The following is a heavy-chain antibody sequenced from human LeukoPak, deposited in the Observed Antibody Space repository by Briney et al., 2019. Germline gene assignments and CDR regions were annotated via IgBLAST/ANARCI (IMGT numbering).Heavy chain of an antibody. Sequence: SETLSLSCSVSGDSFDNSYCWTWVRQPPGKGLEWIGEINHSGSTNYNPSLKSRVTISVDTSKNQFSLKLTSVTAADTAVYYCALRASGYYLTIDYWGQGTLVTVSS. CDR2: INHSGST. CDR1: GDSFDNSYC. V-gene: IGHV4-34*01. CDR3: ALRASGYYLTIDY. D-gene: IGHD3-22*01. J-gene: IGHJ4*02.